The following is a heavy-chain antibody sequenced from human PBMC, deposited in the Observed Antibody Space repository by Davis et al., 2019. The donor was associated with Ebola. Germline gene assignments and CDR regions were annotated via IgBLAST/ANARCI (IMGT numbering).Heavy chain of an antibody. Sequence: GGSLRLSCAVSGFTFSSYRMHWVRQAPGKGLEWVAVISYDGSNKYYADSVEGRFTISRDNSKNTLYLQMSSLRAEDTAVYYCRSGQLPMNPVDYWGQGTLVTVSS. J-gene: IGHJ4*02. CDR3: RSGQLPMNPVDY. CDR2: ISYDGSNK. D-gene: IGHD2-2*01. V-gene: IGHV3-30-3*01. CDR1: GFTFSSYR.